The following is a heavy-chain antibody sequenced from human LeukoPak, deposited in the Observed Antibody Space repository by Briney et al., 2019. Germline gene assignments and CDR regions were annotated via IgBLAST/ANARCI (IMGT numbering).Heavy chain of an antibody. V-gene: IGHV3-30-3*01. J-gene: IGHJ4*02. CDR3: ARENQYSSSPLDY. Sequence: GGSLRLSCAASGVTLSTYAMSWARQAPGKGLEWVAVISYDGSNIYYADSVKGRFTISRDNSKNTLYLQMNSLRAEDTAVYYCARENQYSSSPLDYWGQGTLVTVSS. CDR1: GVTLSTYA. D-gene: IGHD6-6*01. CDR2: ISYDGSNI.